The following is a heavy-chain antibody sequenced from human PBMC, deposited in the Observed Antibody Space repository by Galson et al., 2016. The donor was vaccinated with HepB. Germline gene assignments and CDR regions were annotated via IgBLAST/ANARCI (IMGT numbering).Heavy chain of an antibody. CDR3: ARRPPVTGRSGHYFDS. Sequence: SGAEVKRPGESLKISCKGSGYSFTSYWFGWVRQMPGKGLEWMGIIYPGDSDTRYSPSFQGQVTISVDKAINTAYMQWSSLKASDSGIYYCARRPPVTGRSGHYFDSWGQGTLVTVSS. CDR1: GYSFTSYW. CDR2: IYPGDSDT. J-gene: IGHJ4*02. D-gene: IGHD4-11*01. V-gene: IGHV5-51*01.